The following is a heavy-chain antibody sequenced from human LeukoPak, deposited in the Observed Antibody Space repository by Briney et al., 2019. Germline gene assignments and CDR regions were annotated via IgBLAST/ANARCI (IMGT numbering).Heavy chain of an antibody. D-gene: IGHD2-2*01. Sequence: SETLSLTCTVSGGSVSSYYWSWIPLPPGQGLESIGYIYNSGSTNYNPSLKSRVTISIDTSKNQFSLKLSSVTAADTAVYYCARIVPVDLDNWFDPWGQGTLVTVSP. CDR2: IYNSGST. CDR3: ARIVPVDLDNWFDP. CDR1: GGSVSSYY. J-gene: IGHJ5*02. V-gene: IGHV4-59*02.